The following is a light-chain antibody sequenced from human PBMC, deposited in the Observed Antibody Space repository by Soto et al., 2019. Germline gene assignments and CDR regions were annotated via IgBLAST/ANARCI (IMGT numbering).Light chain of an antibody. J-gene: IGLJ1*01. CDR3: CSYAGSYTFYV. CDR2: DVS. CDR1: SSDVGGYNY. Sequence: QSVLTQPASVSGSPGQSITISCTGTSSDVGGYNYVSWYQQHPGKAPKLMIYDVSKRPSGVPDRFSGSKSGNMASLTISGLQAEDEADYYCCSYAGSYTFYVFGTGTKVTVL. V-gene: IGLV2-11*01.